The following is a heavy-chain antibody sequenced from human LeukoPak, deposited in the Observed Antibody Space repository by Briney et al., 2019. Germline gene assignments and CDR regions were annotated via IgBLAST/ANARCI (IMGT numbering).Heavy chain of an antibody. V-gene: IGHV3-7*01. D-gene: IGHD6-19*01. CDR2: INQDGSEK. CDR1: GFTFRSYW. J-gene: IGHJ4*02. CDR3: AKDTGSGWFDY. Sequence: GGSLRLSCAASGFTFRSYWMSWVRLAPGRGLEWVANINQDGSEKYYVDSVRGRFTISRDNAKNSLYLQMNSLRAEDTSVYYCAKDTGSGWFDYWGQGTLVTVSS.